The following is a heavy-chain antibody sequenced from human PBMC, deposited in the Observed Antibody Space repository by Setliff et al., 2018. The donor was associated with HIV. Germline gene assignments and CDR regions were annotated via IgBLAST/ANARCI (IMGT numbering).Heavy chain of an antibody. D-gene: IGHD6-13*01. J-gene: IGHJ6*02. CDR3: ARDCRVGWVFTYGMDV. V-gene: IGHV3-23*01. CDR2: ISSGGEIM. Sequence: GSLRLSCAASGFTFSSYSMNWVRQAPGKGLEWVSAISSGGEIMFYADSVKGRFTISRDNSKNTLFLQMNSLRPEDTAVYYCARDCRVGWVFTYGMDVWGQGTTVTVSS. CDR1: GFTFSSYS.